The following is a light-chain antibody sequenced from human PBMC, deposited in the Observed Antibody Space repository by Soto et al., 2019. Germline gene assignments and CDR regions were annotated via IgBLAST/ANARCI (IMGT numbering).Light chain of an antibody. Sequence: QSVLTQPASVSGSPGQSITISCTGTSSDVGGYNYVSWYQQHPGKAPKFIIYDASNRPSGVSNRFSGSKSGNTASLTISGLQAEDEADYYCSSYTPSNTRQTFFGTGTKVTVL. V-gene: IGLV2-14*01. J-gene: IGLJ1*01. CDR2: DAS. CDR1: SSDVGGYNY. CDR3: SSYTPSNTRQTF.